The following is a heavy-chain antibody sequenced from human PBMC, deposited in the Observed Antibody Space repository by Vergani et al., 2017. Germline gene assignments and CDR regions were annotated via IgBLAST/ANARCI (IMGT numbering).Heavy chain of an antibody. CDR3: AREALSRLLVPAAPGDAFDI. V-gene: IGHV1-46*01. CDR2: INPSGGST. J-gene: IGHJ3*02. D-gene: IGHD2-2*01. Sequence: QVQLVQSGAEVKKPGASVKVSCKASGYTFTSYYMHWVRQAPGQGLEWMGIINPSGGSTSYAQKFQGRVTMTRDTSTSTVYMELSSLRSEDTAVYYCAREALSRLLVPAAPGDAFDIWGQGTMVTVSS. CDR1: GYTFTSYY.